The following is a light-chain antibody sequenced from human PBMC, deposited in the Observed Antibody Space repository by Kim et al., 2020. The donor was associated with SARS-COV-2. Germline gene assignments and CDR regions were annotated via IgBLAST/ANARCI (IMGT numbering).Light chain of an antibody. CDR1: SGHSSYA. CDR2: LNSDGSH. V-gene: IGLV4-69*01. J-gene: IGLJ3*02. Sequence: ASVKLTCTLSSGHSSYAIAWHQQQPEKGPRYLMILNSDGSHSMGDGIPDRFSGSSSGAERYLTISSLQSEDEADYYCQTWGTGLRVFGGGTQLTVL. CDR3: QTWGTGLRV.